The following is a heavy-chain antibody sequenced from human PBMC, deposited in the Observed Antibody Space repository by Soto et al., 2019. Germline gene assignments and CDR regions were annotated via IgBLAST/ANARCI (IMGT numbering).Heavy chain of an antibody. CDR3: AKNGLDNSPSAIDS. CDR1: GFAFRNNV. D-gene: IGHD1-1*01. V-gene: IGHV3-23*01. Sequence: QPGGSLRLSXAASGFAFRNNVLSWVRQAPGKGLDWVSGITGSGRDTYYADSVKGRFTISRDNSKNMVFLQMNSLRAEDTALYYCAKNGLDNSPSAIDSWGPGTLVTVSS. J-gene: IGHJ4*02. CDR2: ITGSGRDT.